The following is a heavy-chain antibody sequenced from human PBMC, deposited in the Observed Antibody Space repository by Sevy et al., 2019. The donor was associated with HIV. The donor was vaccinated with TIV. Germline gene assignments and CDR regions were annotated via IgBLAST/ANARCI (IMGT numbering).Heavy chain of an antibody. CDR3: AGGWGRGYSYGGYDY. Sequence: SETLSLTCAVYGGSFSGYYWSWIRQPPGKGLEWIGEINHSGSTNYNPSLKSRVTISVDTSKNQFSLKLSSVTAADTAVYYCAGGWGRGYSYGGYDYWGQGTLVTVSS. CDR1: GGSFSGYY. V-gene: IGHV4-34*01. CDR2: INHSGST. J-gene: IGHJ4*02. D-gene: IGHD5-18*01.